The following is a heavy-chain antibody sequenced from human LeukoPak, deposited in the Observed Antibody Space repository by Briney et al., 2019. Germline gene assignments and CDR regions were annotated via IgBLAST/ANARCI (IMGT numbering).Heavy chain of an antibody. CDR2: ISYDGSNK. D-gene: IGHD3-22*01. Sequence: PGGSLRPSCAASGFTFSSYAMHWVRQAPGKGLEWVAVISYDGSNKYYADSVKGRFTISRDNSKNTLYLQMNSLRAEDTAVYYCAREDDSSGYNFDYWGQGTLVTVSS. J-gene: IGHJ4*02. CDR1: GFTFSSYA. CDR3: AREDDSSGYNFDY. V-gene: IGHV3-30*04.